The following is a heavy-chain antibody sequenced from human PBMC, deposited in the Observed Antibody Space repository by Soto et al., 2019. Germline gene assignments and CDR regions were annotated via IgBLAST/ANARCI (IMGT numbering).Heavy chain of an antibody. CDR1: GGTFSSYA. J-gene: IGHJ6*02. CDR3: ASGGYDIPYYYYYGMDV. Sequence: QVQLVQSGAEVKKPGSSVKVSCKASGGTFSSYAISWVRQAPGQGLEWMGGIIPISGTANYAQKFQGRVTITADESTSTAYMELSSLRSEDTAVYYCASGGYDIPYYYYYGMDVWGQGTTVTVSS. CDR2: IIPISGTA. V-gene: IGHV1-69*01. D-gene: IGHD5-12*01.